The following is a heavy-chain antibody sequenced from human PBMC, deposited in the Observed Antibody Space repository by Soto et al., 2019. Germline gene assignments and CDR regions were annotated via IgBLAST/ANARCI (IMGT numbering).Heavy chain of an antibody. D-gene: IGHD2-21*02. Sequence: RGSLRLSCAAYGFTFSSYAMSWVRHSPGKGLEWVSAISGSGGSTYYADSVKGRFTISRDNSKNTLYLQMNSLRAEDTAVYYCAKVRTDPVFDYWCQGTLVSGSS. CDR3: AKVRTDPVFDY. J-gene: IGHJ4*02. CDR1: GFTFSSYA. V-gene: IGHV3-23*01. CDR2: ISGSGGST.